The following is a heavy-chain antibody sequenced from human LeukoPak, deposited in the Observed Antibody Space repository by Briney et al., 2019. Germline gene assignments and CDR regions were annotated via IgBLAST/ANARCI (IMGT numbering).Heavy chain of an antibody. V-gene: IGHV3-7*01. CDR2: IKEDGTEK. CDR3: VRESRPGGAMGLYHNFDY. J-gene: IGHJ4*02. CDR1: GFNISDFW. D-gene: IGHD3-16*01. Sequence: GGSLRLSCAASGFNISDFWMTWVRQAPGKGLEWVANIKEDGTEKHLVDSVKGRFTISRDNTKNLLYLQMNSLRGDDTATYYCVRESRPGGAMGLYHNFDYWGQGALVTVSS.